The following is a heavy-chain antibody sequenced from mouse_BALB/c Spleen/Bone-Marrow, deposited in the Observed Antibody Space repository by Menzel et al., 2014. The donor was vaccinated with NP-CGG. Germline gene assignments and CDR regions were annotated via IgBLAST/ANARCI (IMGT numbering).Heavy chain of an antibody. D-gene: IGHD2-1*01. Sequence: VNLVESGAELVKPGASVKLSCKTSGYTFTNYWIQWVKQRPGQGLGWIGEIFPGIGTTYYNEKFKGKATLTLDTSSSTAYMQLSSLTSEDSAVYFCARGGNYGYWGQGTTLTVSS. V-gene: IGHV1S132*01. J-gene: IGHJ2*01. CDR2: IFPGIGTT. CDR3: ARGGNYGY. CDR1: GYTFTNYW.